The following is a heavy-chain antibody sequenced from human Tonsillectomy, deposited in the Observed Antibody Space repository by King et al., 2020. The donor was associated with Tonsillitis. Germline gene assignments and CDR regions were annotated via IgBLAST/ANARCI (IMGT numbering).Heavy chain of an antibody. D-gene: IGHD4-23*01. V-gene: IGHV1-2*02. CDR3: ARLTLVSAPSVHIFLRPDYYYGMDV. J-gene: IGHJ6*02. CDR1: GYTFTGYY. Sequence: QLVQSGAEVKKPGASVKVSCKASGYTFTGYYMHWVRQAPGQGLEWMGWINPNSGGTNYAQKFQGRVTMTRDTSISTAYMELSRLRTDDTAVYYCARLTLVSAPSVHIFLRPDYYYGMDVWGQGTTVTVSS. CDR2: INPNSGGT.